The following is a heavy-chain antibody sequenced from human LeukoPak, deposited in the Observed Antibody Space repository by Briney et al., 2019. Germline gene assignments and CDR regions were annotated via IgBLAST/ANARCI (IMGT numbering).Heavy chain of an antibody. CDR2: IRYDGNNK. V-gene: IGHV3-30*02. D-gene: IGHD2-2*01. CDR1: GFTFSSYG. Sequence: GGSLRLSXAASGFTFSSYGMHWVRQAPGKGLEWVAFIRYDGNNKYYVDSVKGRFTISRDNSKNTLYLQMNSLRAEDTAVYYCAKAPVGPAAIGYYMDVWGKGTTVTVSS. CDR3: AKAPVGPAAIGYYMDV. J-gene: IGHJ6*03.